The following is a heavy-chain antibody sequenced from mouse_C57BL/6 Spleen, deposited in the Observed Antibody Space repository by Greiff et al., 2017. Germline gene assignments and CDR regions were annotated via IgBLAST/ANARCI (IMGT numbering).Heavy chain of an antibody. Sequence: VQLQQSGPELVKPGASVKISCKASGYAFSSSWMNWVKQRPGKGLEWIGRIYPGDGDTNYNGKFKGKATLTADKSSSTAYMQLSSLTSEDSAVYFCARAFYYGSSNWYFDVWGTGTTVTVSS. J-gene: IGHJ1*03. CDR3: ARAFYYGSSNWYFDV. CDR1: GYAFSSSW. V-gene: IGHV1-82*01. CDR2: IYPGDGDT. D-gene: IGHD1-1*01.